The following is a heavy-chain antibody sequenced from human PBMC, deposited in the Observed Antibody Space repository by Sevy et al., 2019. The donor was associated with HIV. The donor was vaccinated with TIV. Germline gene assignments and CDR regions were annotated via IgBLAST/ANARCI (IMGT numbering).Heavy chain of an antibody. J-gene: IGHJ5*02. CDR1: GGSISSYY. V-gene: IGHV4-59*01. Sequence: SETLSLTCTVSGGSISSYYWSWIRQPPGKGLEWIGYIYYTGSPNYNPSLKSRVTISVDTSKNQFSLKLSSVTAADTAVYYCARAHYYGSGSYYQYDPWGQGTLVTVSS. CDR3: ARAHYYGSGSYYQYDP. CDR2: IYYTGSP. D-gene: IGHD3-10*01.